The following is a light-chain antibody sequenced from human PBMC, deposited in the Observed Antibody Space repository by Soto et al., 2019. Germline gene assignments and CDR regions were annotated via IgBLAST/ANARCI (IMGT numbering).Light chain of an antibody. Sequence: QSALTQPASVSGSPGQSITISCTGSSSDVGDYNYVSWFQQHPGKAPKVMIYEVSNRPSGVSNRFSGSKSGNTASLTISGVQAEDEAEYSKVFGTGTKVTVL. CDR1: SSDVGDYNY. CDR2: EVS. CDR3: V. J-gene: IGLJ1*01. V-gene: IGLV2-14*01.